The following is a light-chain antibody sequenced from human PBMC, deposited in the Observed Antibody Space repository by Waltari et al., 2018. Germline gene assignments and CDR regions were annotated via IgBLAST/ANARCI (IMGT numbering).Light chain of an antibody. CDR1: QSVLYSSDKKNY. J-gene: IGKJ5*01. CDR3: QQCYDVPIT. V-gene: IGKV4-1*01. CDR2: WAS. Sequence: DIVMTQSPDSLAVFLGERATINCKSSQSVLYSSDKKNYLVLYQQKPGQPPKLLIYWASTRESGVPDRFSGSGSGTDFTLTISSLQAEDVAVYYCQQCYDVPITFGQGTRLEIK.